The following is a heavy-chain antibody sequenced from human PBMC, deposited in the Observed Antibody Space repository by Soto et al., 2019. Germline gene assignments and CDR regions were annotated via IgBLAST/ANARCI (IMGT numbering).Heavy chain of an antibody. CDR3: ARDLGSLVAAAAGFDP. D-gene: IGHD2-15*01. Sequence: QVQLQESGPGLVKPSQTLSLTCTVSGGSISSGDYYWSWIRQPPGKGLEWIGYIYYSGSTYYNPSLKSRVTISVDTSKNQFSLKLSSVTAADTAVYYCARDLGSLVAAAAGFDPWGQGTLVTVSS. CDR1: GGSISSGDYY. V-gene: IGHV4-30-4*01. CDR2: IYYSGST. J-gene: IGHJ5*02.